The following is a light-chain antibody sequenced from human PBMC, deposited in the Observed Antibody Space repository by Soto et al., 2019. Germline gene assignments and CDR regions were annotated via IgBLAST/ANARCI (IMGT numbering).Light chain of an antibody. CDR2: AAS. CDR1: ESIDNW. Sequence: DIQMNQSPCSLSASVRDTVTITCRASESIDNWLAWYQQKPGKAPKLLIFAASTLVRGVPSRFSGRGSGTEFTLTISSLQADDYATFYCQQYHPDWTFGQVTKVDIK. V-gene: IGKV1-5*01. CDR3: QQYHPDWT. J-gene: IGKJ1*01.